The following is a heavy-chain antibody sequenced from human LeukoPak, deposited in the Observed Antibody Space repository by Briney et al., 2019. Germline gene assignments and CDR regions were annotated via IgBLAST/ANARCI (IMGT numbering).Heavy chain of an antibody. V-gene: IGHV3-30*02. J-gene: IGHJ4*02. CDR3: AKDRTQDIVVVPAAIFDY. CDR1: GFTFSSYG. D-gene: IGHD2-2*02. Sequence: GGSLRLSCAASGFTFSSYGMHWVRQAPGKGLEWVAFIRYDGSNKYYADSVKGRFTISRDNSKNTLYLQMNSLRAEDTAVYYCAKDRTQDIVVVPAAIFDYWGQGTLVTVSS. CDR2: IRYDGSNK.